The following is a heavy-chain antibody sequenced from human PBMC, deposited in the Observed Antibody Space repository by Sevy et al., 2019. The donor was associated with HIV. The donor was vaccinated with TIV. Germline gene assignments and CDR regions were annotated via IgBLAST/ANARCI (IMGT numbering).Heavy chain of an antibody. D-gene: IGHD2-21*02. V-gene: IGHV4-39*01. CDR1: GGPISSSSYY. CDR3: ARQGAYCGGDCYINPYYYYYGMDV. CDR2: IYYSGST. J-gene: IGHJ6*02. Sequence: QSQTLSLTCTVSGGPISSSSYYWGWIRQPPGKGLEWIGSIYYSGSTYYNPSLKSRVTISVDTSKNQFSLKLSSVTAADTAVYYCARQGAYCGGDCYINPYYYYYGMDVWGQGTTVTVSS.